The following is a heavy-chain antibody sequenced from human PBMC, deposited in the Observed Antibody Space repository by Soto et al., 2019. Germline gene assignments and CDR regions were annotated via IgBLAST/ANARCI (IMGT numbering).Heavy chain of an antibody. D-gene: IGHD3-10*01. CDR1: GGSISSGDYY. J-gene: IGHJ4*02. Sequence: NPSETLSLTCTVSGGSISSGDYYWSWIRQPPGKGLEWIGYIYYSGSTYYNPSLKSRVTISVDTSKNQFSLKLSSVTAADTAVYYCARGSLLWFGEFVGYFDYWGQGTLVTVSS. V-gene: IGHV4-30-4*01. CDR3: ARGSLLWFGEFVGYFDY. CDR2: IYYSGST.